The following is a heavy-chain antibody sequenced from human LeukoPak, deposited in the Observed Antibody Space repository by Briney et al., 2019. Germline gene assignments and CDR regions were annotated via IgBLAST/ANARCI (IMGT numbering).Heavy chain of an antibody. Sequence: GASVKVSCKASGYTFTSYGISWVRQAPGQGLEWMGWISAYNGNTNYAQKLQGRVTMTRDTSISTAYMELSRLRSDDTAVYYCARVPNSMLVVDITGGPGGPFDYWGQGTLVTVSS. CDR1: GYTFTSYG. CDR2: ISAYNGNT. V-gene: IGHV1-18*01. D-gene: IGHD3-22*01. J-gene: IGHJ4*02. CDR3: ARVPNSMLVVDITGGPGGPFDY.